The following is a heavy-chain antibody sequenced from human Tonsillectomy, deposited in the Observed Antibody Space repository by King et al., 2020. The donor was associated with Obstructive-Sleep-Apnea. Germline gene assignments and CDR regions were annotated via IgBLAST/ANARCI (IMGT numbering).Heavy chain of an antibody. D-gene: IGHD1-1*01. V-gene: IGHV3-30*04. CDR2: ISYDGSNK. Sequence: QLVQSGGGVVQPGRSLRLSCAASGFTFSSYAMHWVRQAPGKGLEWGAVISYDGSNKYYADSVKGRFTISRDNSKKTLYLQMNSLRAEDTAVYYCARERAGTTPRDAFDIWGQGTMVTVSS. CDR3: ARERAGTTPRDAFDI. CDR1: GFTFSSYA. J-gene: IGHJ3*02.